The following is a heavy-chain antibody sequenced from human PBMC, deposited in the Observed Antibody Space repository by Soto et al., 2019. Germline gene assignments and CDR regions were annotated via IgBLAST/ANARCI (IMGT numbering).Heavy chain of an antibody. CDR3: ARARGVDY. CDR1: GFTFSNHW. Sequence: GGSLRLSCVGSGFTFSNHWMNWVRQAPGQGLEWVANIKADGSEKYYVDSVKGRFTISRDNAKNSLYLQMNSLRAEDTAVCYCARARGVDYWGQGTLVTVSS. D-gene: IGHD3-16*01. CDR2: IKADGSEK. J-gene: IGHJ4*02. V-gene: IGHV3-7*03.